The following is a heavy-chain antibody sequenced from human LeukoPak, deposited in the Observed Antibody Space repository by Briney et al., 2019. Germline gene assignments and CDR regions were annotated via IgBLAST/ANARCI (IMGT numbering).Heavy chain of an antibody. CDR3: ATVAVIRGVTYFDY. J-gene: IGHJ4*02. V-gene: IGHV4-59*01. D-gene: IGHD3-10*01. CDR1: GGSISSYY. CDR2: LFYSGST. Sequence: SETLSLTCTVSGGSISSYYWSWVRQPPGKGLEWIAYLFYSGSTDYNPSLESRVTISVDTSKNQFSLKLRSVTAADTAVYYCATVAVIRGVTYFDYWGQGTLVTVSS.